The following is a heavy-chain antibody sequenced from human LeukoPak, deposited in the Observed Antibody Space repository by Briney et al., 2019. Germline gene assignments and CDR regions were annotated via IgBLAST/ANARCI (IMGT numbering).Heavy chain of an antibody. Sequence: GGSLRLSCAASGFTLSNYWMHWVRQAPGKGLVWVSRIKSDGSSINYADSVKGRFTISRDNAKNSLYLQMNSLRAKDTAVYYCARTIFDYWGQGTLVTVSS. CDR3: ARTIFDY. D-gene: IGHD5-24*01. J-gene: IGHJ4*02. V-gene: IGHV3-74*01. CDR1: GFTLSNYW. CDR2: IKSDGSSI.